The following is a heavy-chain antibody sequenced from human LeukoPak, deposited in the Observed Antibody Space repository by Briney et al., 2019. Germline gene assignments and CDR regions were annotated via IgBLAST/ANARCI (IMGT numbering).Heavy chain of an antibody. V-gene: IGHV3-7*01. CDR1: GFTFSSYW. D-gene: IGHD3-3*01. J-gene: IGHJ3*02. CDR3: ARDPKKYYDFWSGYLDAFDI. Sequence: PGGSLRLSCAASGFTFSSYWMSWVRQAPGKWLEWVANIKQDGSEKYYVDSVKGRFTISRDNAKNSLYLQMNSLRAEDTAVYYCARDPKKYYDFWSGYLDAFDIWGQGTMVTVSS. CDR2: IKQDGSEK.